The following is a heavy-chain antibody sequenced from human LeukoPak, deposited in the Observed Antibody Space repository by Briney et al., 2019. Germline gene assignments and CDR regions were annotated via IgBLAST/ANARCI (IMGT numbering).Heavy chain of an antibody. J-gene: IGHJ4*02. D-gene: IGHD4/OR15-4a*01. Sequence: PSETLSLTCTVSGVSITSYFWSWIRQPPGRGLEWIGYIYHSGSANSNPSLKSRVSISWDTSKNQFSLKLSSVTAADTAVYYCARGRVPGAWGQGTLVTVS. CDR3: ARGRVPGA. CDR2: IYHSGSA. V-gene: IGHV4-59*12. CDR1: GVSITSYF.